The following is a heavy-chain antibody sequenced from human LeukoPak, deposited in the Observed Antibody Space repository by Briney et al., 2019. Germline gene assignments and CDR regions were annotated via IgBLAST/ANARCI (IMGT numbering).Heavy chain of an antibody. CDR3: ASSYGSGSYFDY. CDR2: ITSSGSST. CDR1: GFIFYSYA. J-gene: IGHJ4*02. V-gene: IGHV3-64*01. D-gene: IGHD3-10*01. Sequence: PGGSLRLSCSASGFIFYSYAMHWVRQAPGRGLEYVAAITSSGSSTFHANSVKGRFTISRDNSKNTLYLQMGSLRPEDMAVYFCASSYGSGSYFDYWGQGTLVTVTS.